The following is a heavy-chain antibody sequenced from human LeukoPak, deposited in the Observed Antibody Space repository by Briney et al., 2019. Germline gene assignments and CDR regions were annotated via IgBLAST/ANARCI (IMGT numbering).Heavy chain of an antibody. CDR3: ARQRMVVTAPDY. Sequence: GGSLRLSCAASGFTFSSYSMNWVRQAPGKGLEWVSSISSSSYIYYADSVKGRFTISRDNAKNSLYLQMNSLRAEDTAVYYCARQRMVVTAPDYWGQGTLVTVSS. CDR2: ISSSSYI. D-gene: IGHD2-21*02. J-gene: IGHJ4*02. CDR1: GFTFSSYS. V-gene: IGHV3-21*01.